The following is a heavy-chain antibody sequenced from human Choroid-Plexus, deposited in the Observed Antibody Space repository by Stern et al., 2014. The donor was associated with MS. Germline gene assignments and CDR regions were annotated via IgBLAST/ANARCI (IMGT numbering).Heavy chain of an antibody. Sequence: QLQLQESGPGLVKPSETLSLTCTVSGGSTSNYYWSWIRQHPGQGLEWIGYIYYRGNSNYNPSLKSRVTISVDTSKSQFSLKLTSVTAADTAVYYCRSSGYYGVEDYFDYWGPGTLVTVSS. J-gene: IGHJ4*02. CDR1: GGSTSNYY. CDR3: RSSGYYGVEDYFDY. V-gene: IGHV4-59*01. D-gene: IGHD3-22*01. CDR2: IYYRGNS.